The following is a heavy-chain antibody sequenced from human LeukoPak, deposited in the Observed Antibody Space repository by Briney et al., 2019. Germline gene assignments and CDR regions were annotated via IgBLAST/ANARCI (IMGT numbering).Heavy chain of an antibody. Sequence: GASVKVSCKASGYTFSSYYVHWVRQAPGQGLEWMGMIIPSDGFTSYAQKFQGRVTMTRDMSTSTVYMELSSLRSDDTAVYYCARDPSTRYWGQGTLVTVSS. CDR2: IIPSDGFT. CDR1: GYTFSSYY. CDR3: ARDPSTRY. V-gene: IGHV1-46*01. J-gene: IGHJ4*02. D-gene: IGHD5/OR15-5a*01.